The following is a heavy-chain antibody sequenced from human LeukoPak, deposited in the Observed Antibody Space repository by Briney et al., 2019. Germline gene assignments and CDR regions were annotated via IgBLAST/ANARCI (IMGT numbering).Heavy chain of an antibody. CDR1: GGSISSYY. CDR2: IYYSGST. Sequence: SETLSLTCTVSGGSISSYYWSWIRQPPGKGLEWIGYIYYSGSTNYNPSLKSRVTISVDTSKNQFSLKLSSVTAEDTAVYYCGRSAVAGPYYFDYWGQGTLVTVSS. V-gene: IGHV4-59*08. D-gene: IGHD6-19*01. CDR3: GRSAVAGPYYFDY. J-gene: IGHJ4*02.